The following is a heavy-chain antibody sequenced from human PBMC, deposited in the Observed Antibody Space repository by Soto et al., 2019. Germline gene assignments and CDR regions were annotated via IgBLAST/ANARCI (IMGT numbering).Heavy chain of an antibody. CDR1: VGSISSYY. CDR2: IYYSGST. CDR3: ARSYSGSYLPYFDY. D-gene: IGHD1-26*01. V-gene: IGHV4-59*01. J-gene: IGHJ4*02. Sequence: PSETLSVTGTVSVGSISSYYWSWIRQPPGKGLEWIGYIYYSGSTNYNPSLKSRVTISVDTSKNQFSLKLSSVTAADTAVYYCARSYSGSYLPYFDYWGQGTLVTVSS.